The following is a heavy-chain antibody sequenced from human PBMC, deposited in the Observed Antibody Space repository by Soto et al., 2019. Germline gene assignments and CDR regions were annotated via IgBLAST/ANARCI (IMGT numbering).Heavy chain of an antibody. J-gene: IGHJ6*02. V-gene: IGHV3-33*01. CDR1: GFTFSSYG. D-gene: IGHD3-22*01. CDR2: IWYDGSNK. Sequence: GALRLSCAASGFTFSSYGMHWVRQAPGKGLEWVAVIWYDGSNKYYADSVKGRFTISRDNSKNTLYLQMNSLRAEDTAVYYCARGRSMIVVVTPSGGMDVWGQGTTVTVSS. CDR3: ARGRSMIVVVTPSGGMDV.